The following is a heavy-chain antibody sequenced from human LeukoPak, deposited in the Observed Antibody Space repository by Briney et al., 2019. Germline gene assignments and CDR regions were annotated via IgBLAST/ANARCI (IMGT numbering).Heavy chain of an antibody. CDR3: AKSGSSVFWS. V-gene: IGHV3-7*03. CDR1: GFTLTNHW. J-gene: IGHJ5*02. CDR2: IKEDGSEK. D-gene: IGHD3-3*02. Sequence: GESLRLSCAASGFTLTNHWMSWVRQAPGRGLEWVANIKEDGSEKYYVDSVKGRFTVSRDNVKNSLFLQMNSLRVDDTAVYYCAKSGSSVFWSWGQGTLVTVSS.